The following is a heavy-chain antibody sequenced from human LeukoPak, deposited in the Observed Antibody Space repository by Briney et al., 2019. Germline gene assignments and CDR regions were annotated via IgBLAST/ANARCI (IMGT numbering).Heavy chain of an antibody. CDR2: FKPNTRTV. D-gene: IGHD3-16*01. J-gene: IGHJ4*01. CDR3: VREKDGGTYEY. Sequence: ASVKVSYKPSRYTFTTYLLHWVRQAPGQGREGMGTFKPNTRTVHQGLRFRDRVRMTGDMSTSTVFIELNRLRSDDTAVYYGVREKDGGTYEYWGQGTVVTVST. CDR1: RYTFTTYL. V-gene: IGHV1-46*01.